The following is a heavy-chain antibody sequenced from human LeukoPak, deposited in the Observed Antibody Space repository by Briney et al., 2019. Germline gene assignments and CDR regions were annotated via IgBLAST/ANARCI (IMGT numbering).Heavy chain of an antibody. CDR1: GFTVTNDC. CDR3: ARVLKWGSVEDYFDC. J-gene: IGHJ4*02. D-gene: IGHD7-27*01. CDR2: IYRGGNT. V-gene: IGHV3-66*01. Sequence: GGSLRISCAASGFTVTNDCMSWVRQAPGKGLEGVSVIYRGGNTYYAGSVKGRFTISRDNDKNSLYLQMNRLRAEDTAVYYCARVLKWGSVEDYFDCWGQGTLVTVSS.